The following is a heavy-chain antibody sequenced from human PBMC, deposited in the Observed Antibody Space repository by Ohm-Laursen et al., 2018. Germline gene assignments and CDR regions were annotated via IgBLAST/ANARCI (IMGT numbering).Heavy chain of an antibody. CDR3: ARDNYDILTENWFDP. J-gene: IGHJ5*02. D-gene: IGHD3-9*01. CDR1: GGSIRSYY. Sequence: TLSLTCSVSGGSIRSYYWSWIRQPAGNGLEWIGRIYSSGSTNYNPSLKSRVTMSVDTSKNQFSLKLSSVTAADTAVYYCARDNYDILTENWFDPWGRGTLVTVSS. V-gene: IGHV4-4*07. CDR2: IYSSGST.